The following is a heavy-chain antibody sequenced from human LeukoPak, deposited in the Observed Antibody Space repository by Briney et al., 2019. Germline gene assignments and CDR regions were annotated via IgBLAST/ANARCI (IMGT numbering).Heavy chain of an antibody. CDR3: ARAPILATGDYYYYYGMDV. J-gene: IGHJ6*02. Sequence: GASVKVSCKASGYTFTSYDINWVRRATGQGLEWMGWMNPNSGNTGYAQKFQGRVTMTRNTSISTAYMELSSLRSEDTAVYYRARAPILATGDYYYYYGMDVWGQGTTVTVSS. D-gene: IGHD5-12*01. CDR1: GYTFTSYD. CDR2: MNPNSGNT. V-gene: IGHV1-8*01.